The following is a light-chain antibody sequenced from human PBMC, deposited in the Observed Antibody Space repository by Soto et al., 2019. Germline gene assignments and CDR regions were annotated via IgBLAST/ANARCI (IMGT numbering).Light chain of an antibody. CDR3: QQSYGSPLT. Sequence: DIQLTQSPSSLSASVGDRVTITCRASQTISNYLIWYQQKPGKAPKFLIYSASTLQSGVPSRFSGSGSGTDFTLTISSLQPEDFATYYCQQSYGSPLTFGGGTKVDIK. V-gene: IGKV1-39*01. CDR2: SAS. CDR1: QTISNY. J-gene: IGKJ4*01.